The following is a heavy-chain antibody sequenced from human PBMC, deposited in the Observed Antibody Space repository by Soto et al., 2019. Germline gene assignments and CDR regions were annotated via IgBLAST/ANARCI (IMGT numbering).Heavy chain of an antibody. CDR2: IHSDGST. CDR1: GFTVSDS. V-gene: IGHV3-53*01. D-gene: IGHD6-19*01. Sequence: QPGWSLRLSCSVAGFTVSDSMSWVRQAPGKGLECVSFIHSDGSTHYTDSVRGRFTISRDNSKNTLYLQMDRLRVDDTAVYFCARDASGHLDYWGQGTLVTVYS. J-gene: IGHJ4*02. CDR3: ARDASGHLDY.